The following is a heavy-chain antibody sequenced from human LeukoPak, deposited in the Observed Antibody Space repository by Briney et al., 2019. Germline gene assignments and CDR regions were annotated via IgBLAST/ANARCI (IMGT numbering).Heavy chain of an antibody. J-gene: IGHJ3*02. D-gene: IGHD6-13*01. V-gene: IGHV1-2*02. CDR1: GYTFTGYY. Sequence: GASVKVSCKASGYTFTGYYMHWVRQAPGQGLEWMGWINPNSGGTNYAQKFQGRVTMTRDTSISTAYMELSRLRSDDTAVYYCASQALQQLAHDAFDIWGQGTMVTVSS. CDR3: ASQALQQLAHDAFDI. CDR2: INPNSGGT.